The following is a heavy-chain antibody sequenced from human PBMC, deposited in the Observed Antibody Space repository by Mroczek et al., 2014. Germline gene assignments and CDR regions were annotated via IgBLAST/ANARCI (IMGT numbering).Heavy chain of an antibody. J-gene: IGHJ4*02. D-gene: IGHD2-2*02. CDR1: GFTFSNAW. V-gene: IGHV3-15*01. CDR2: IKSKTDGGTT. Sequence: VQLVQSGGGLVKPGGSLRLSCAASGFTFSNAWMSWVRQAPGKGLEWVGRIKSKTDGGTTDYAAPVKGRFTISRDDSKKPLYLQMNSLKTXDTAVYYCTTGLWDIVVVPAAIEGGYYFDYVGPGEPWSPSPQ. CDR3: TTGLWDIVVVPAAIEGGYYFDY.